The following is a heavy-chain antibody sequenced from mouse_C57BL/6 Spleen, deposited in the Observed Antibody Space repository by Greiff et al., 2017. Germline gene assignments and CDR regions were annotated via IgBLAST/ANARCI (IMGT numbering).Heavy chain of an antibody. Sequence: VMLVESGAELVKPGASVKISCKASGYAFSSYWMNWVKQRPGKGLEWIGQIYPGDGDTNYNGKFKGKATLTADKSSSTAYMQLSSLTSEDSAVYFCARGGTTVAVDYWGQGTTLTVSS. CDR1: GYAFSSYW. CDR3: ARGGTTVAVDY. V-gene: IGHV1-80*01. J-gene: IGHJ2*01. CDR2: IYPGDGDT. D-gene: IGHD1-1*01.